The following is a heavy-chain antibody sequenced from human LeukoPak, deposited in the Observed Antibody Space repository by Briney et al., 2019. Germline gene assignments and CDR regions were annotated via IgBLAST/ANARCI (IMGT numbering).Heavy chain of an antibody. Sequence: GGSLRLSCAASGFTFSSYGMHWVRQAPGKGLEWVAVISYDGSNKYYADSVKGRFTISRDNSKNTLYLQMNSLRAEDTAVYYRAKDGGRGYYDSLGSWAVGAFDIWGQGTMVTVSS. J-gene: IGHJ3*02. CDR2: ISYDGSNK. D-gene: IGHD3-22*01. CDR1: GFTFSSYG. CDR3: AKDGGRGYYDSLGSWAVGAFDI. V-gene: IGHV3-30*18.